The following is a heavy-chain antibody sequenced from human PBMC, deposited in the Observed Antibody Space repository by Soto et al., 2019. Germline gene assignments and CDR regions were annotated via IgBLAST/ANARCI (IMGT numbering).Heavy chain of an antibody. D-gene: IGHD5-12*01. CDR3: VHRFGYSGYELIDY. V-gene: IGHV2-5*02. CDR1: GFSLSTGVVG. CDR2: IYWDDDK. J-gene: IGHJ4*02. Sequence: QIPLKESGPTLVKPTQTLTMTCTFSGFSLSTGVVGVGWIRQPPRKALEWLALIYWDDDKRSSPSLQSRLTISKDTSKNQVVLTMTNMDRVDTATYYCVHRFGYSGYELIDYWGQGTMVTVSS.